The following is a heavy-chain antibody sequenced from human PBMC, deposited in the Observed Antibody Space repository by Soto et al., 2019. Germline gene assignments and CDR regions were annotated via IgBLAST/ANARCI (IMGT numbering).Heavy chain of an antibody. V-gene: IGHV3-30*18. CDR3: AKDQAGEMNY. CDR2: ISYDGSNK. D-gene: IGHD7-27*01. CDR1: GFTFSSYG. J-gene: IGHJ4*02. Sequence: QVQLVESGGGVVQPGRSLRLSCAASGFTFSSYGMHWVRQAPGKGLEWVAVISYDGSNKYYADSVKGRFTISRDNSKNTLYLQMNSLRAEDTAVYYCAKDQAGEMNYWGQGTLVTVSS.